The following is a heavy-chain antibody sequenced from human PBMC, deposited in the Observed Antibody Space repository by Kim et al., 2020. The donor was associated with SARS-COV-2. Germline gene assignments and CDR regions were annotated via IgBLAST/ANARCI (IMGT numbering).Heavy chain of an antibody. D-gene: IGHD6-13*01. CDR3: ARDSFAAAGNEYYYGMDV. Sequence: GSLRLSCAASGFTFSSYWMSWVRQAPGKGLEWVANIKQDGSEKYYVDSVKGRFTISRDNAKNSLYLQMNSLRAEDTAVYYCARDSFAAAGNEYYYGMDVWGQGTTVTVSS. J-gene: IGHJ6*02. CDR2: IKQDGSEK. CDR1: GFTFSSYW. V-gene: IGHV3-7*03.